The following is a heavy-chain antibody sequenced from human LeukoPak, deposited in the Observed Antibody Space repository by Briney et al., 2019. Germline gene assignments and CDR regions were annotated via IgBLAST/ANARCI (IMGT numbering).Heavy chain of an antibody. CDR1: GFTFDDYA. J-gene: IGHJ4*02. CDR2: ISRNSGSI. Sequence: PGRSLRLSCAASGFTFDDYAMHWVRQAPGKGLEWVSGISRNSGSIGYADSVKGRFTISRDNAKNSLYLQMNSLRADDTAVYYCAKSVVVITFRFDDWGQGALVTVSS. D-gene: IGHD2-15*01. V-gene: IGHV3-9*01. CDR3: AKSVVVITFRFDD.